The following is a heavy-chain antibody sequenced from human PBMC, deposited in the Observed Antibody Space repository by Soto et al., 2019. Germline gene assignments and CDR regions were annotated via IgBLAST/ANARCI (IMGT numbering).Heavy chain of an antibody. D-gene: IGHD3-9*01. CDR1: GFIFGNHG. V-gene: IGHV3-23*01. CDR3: ARKSRDIDF. J-gene: IGHJ4*02. Sequence: PGGSLRLSCGASGFIFGNHGMTWVRQAPGRALEWVSTISGSGNTTYYTDSIKGHFTISRDNSKTTLYLQMRGLRPEDTAVYFCARKSRDIDFWGQGTLVTVSS. CDR2: ISGSGNTT.